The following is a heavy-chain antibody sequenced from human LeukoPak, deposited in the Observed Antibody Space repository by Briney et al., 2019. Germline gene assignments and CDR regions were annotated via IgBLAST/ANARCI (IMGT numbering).Heavy chain of an antibody. V-gene: IGHV4-38-2*01. Sequence: SETLSLTRSVSGYSISSAYYWGWLRQPPGKELEWFGSINHTGTTYYNPSLKSRVTISVDTSKNQFSLKLSSVTAADTAVYYCARLAATGGFDWWGQGTLVTVSS. D-gene: IGHD6-13*01. CDR3: ARLAATGGFDW. CDR2: INHTGTT. J-gene: IGHJ4*02. CDR1: GYSISSAYY.